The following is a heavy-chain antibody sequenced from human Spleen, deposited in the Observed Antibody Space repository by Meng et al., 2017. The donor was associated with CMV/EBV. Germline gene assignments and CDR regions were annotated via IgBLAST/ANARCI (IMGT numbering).Heavy chain of an antibody. CDR2: SYHSGST. CDR3: ARVSYMIGPYGMDV. D-gene: IGHD3-16*01. Sequence: AGGSISSGNWWCWVRQPPGKGLGWIGESYHSGSTNYNPSLKSRGTITVDKSKNQFSLKLSSVTAADTAVYYCARVSYMIGPYGMDVWGQGTTVTVSS. V-gene: IGHV4-4*02. CDR1: GGSISSGNW. J-gene: IGHJ6*02.